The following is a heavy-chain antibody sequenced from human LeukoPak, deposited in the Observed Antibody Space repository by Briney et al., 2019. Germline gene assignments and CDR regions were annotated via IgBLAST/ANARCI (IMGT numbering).Heavy chain of an antibody. Sequence: GGSLRLSCAASGFTFTNYAMSWVRQAPGKGLEWVSAISGSGGSTYYADSVKGRFTISRDNSKNTLYLQMNSLRAEDTAVYYCAKVWSSSWTNWFDPWGQGTLVTVSS. V-gene: IGHV3-23*01. CDR2: ISGSGGST. CDR3: AKVWSSSWTNWFDP. CDR1: GFTFTNYA. D-gene: IGHD6-13*01. J-gene: IGHJ5*02.